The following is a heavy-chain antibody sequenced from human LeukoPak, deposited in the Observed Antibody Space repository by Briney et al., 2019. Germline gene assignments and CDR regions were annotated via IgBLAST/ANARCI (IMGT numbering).Heavy chain of an antibody. CDR1: RFIFSNYA. CDR3: AKVKSDDIVAFDY. Sequence: GGSLRLSCAASRFIFSNYAMSWVRQAPGKGLEWVSGISGSGGSTYYADSVKGRFTISRDNSKNTLYLQMNSLRAEDTAVYYCAKVKSDDIVAFDYWGQGTLVTVSS. V-gene: IGHV3-23*01. J-gene: IGHJ4*02. CDR2: ISGSGGST. D-gene: IGHD5-12*01.